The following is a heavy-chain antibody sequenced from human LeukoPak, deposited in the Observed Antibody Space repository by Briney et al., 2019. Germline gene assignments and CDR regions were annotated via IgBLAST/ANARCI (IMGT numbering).Heavy chain of an antibody. Sequence: GGSLRLSCTASGFTFSNYWMHWVRQAPGKGLVWVSRINSDGINTSYADSVKGRFTISRDNAKNTLNLQMNSLRAEDTAVYYCARDLGQYYDTSDNWFDPWGQGTLVTVSS. CDR2: INSDGINT. CDR1: GFTFSNYW. J-gene: IGHJ5*02. D-gene: IGHD3-22*01. V-gene: IGHV3-74*01. CDR3: ARDLGQYYDTSDNWFDP.